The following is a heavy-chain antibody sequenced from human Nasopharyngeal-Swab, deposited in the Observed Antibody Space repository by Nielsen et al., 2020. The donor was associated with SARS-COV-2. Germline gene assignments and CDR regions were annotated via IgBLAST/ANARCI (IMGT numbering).Heavy chain of an antibody. Sequence: GEYLKISCAASGFTFTSYWMHWVRQVPGKGLVWVSRINTDGTTTTYADSVKGRFTISRDNAKNTLYLQMNNLRVEDTGVYYCVRAGYSGTYGLFDYWGQGTLVTVSS. CDR1: GFTFTSYW. V-gene: IGHV3-74*01. CDR3: VRAGYSGTYGLFDY. J-gene: IGHJ4*02. CDR2: INTDGTTT. D-gene: IGHD1-26*01.